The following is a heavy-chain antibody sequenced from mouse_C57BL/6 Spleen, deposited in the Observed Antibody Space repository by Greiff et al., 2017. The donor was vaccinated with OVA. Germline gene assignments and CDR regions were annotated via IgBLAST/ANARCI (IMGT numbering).Heavy chain of an antibody. J-gene: IGHJ2*01. CDR2: ISNGGGST. Sequence: EVMLVESGGGLVQPGGSLKLSCAASGFTFSDYYMYWVRQTPEKRLEWVAYISNGGGSTYYPDTVKGRFTISRDNAKNTLYLQMSRLKSEDTAMYYCARQGRLKDYFDYWGQGTTLTVSS. D-gene: IGHD1-1*01. V-gene: IGHV5-12*01. CDR1: GFTFSDYY. CDR3: ARQGRLKDYFDY.